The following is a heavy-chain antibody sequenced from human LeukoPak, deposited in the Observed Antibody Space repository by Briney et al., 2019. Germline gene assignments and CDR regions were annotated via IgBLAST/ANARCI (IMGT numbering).Heavy chain of an antibody. D-gene: IGHD1-26*01. CDR1: RYNFTGHY. J-gene: IGHJ4*02. Sequence: ASVKVSCKASRYNFTGHYMHWVRQSPGPGVKWMGWFKPNNSDTKYAQNCQGRVTMTRDTCISTAYMELSSLRSDDPAVYYGASTPLSSAMYYAHWGQGTLVTVSS. CDR3: ASTPLSSAMYYAH. CDR2: FKPNNSDT. V-gene: IGHV1-2*02.